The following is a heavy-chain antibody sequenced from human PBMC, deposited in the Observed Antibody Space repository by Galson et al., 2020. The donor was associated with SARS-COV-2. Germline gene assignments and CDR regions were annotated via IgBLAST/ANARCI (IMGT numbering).Heavy chain of an antibody. J-gene: IGHJ3*02. D-gene: IGHD6-6*01. CDR1: GGSISSYY. CDR2: IYYSGST. Sequence: SETLSLTCTVSGGSISSYYWSWIRQPPGKGLEWIGYIYYSGSTNYNPSLKSRVTISVDTSKNQFSLKLSSVTAADTAVYYCARLSIAARRCAFDIWGQGTMVTVSS. CDR3: ARLSIAARRCAFDI. V-gene: IGHV4-59*08.